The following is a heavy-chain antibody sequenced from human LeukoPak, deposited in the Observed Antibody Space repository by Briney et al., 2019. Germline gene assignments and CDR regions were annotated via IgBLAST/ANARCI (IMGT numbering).Heavy chain of an antibody. CDR2: VGSSGAAI. D-gene: IGHD6-19*01. CDR3: ALLAVASDFDY. J-gene: IGHJ4*02. Sequence: GGSLRLSCAVSGFPFSIYEMNWVRQAAGKGLEWVSNVGSSGAAIYYADSVRGRFTISRDNAKNSLYLQMNRLRAEDTAVYYCALLAVASDFDYWGQGALVTVSS. CDR1: GFPFSIYE. V-gene: IGHV3-48*03.